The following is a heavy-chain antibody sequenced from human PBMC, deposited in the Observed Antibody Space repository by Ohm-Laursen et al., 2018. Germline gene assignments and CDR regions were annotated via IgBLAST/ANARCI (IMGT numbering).Heavy chain of an antibody. Sequence: ASVKVSCKVSGYTFTSYYMHWVRQAPGQGLEWMGIINPSGGSTSYAQKFQGRVTMTRDTSTNTVYMELSSLRSEDTAVYYCASDSGGTNNWFDPWGQGTLVTVSS. V-gene: IGHV1-46*01. J-gene: IGHJ5*02. D-gene: IGHD4-23*01. CDR3: ASDSGGTNNWFDP. CDR2: INPSGGST. CDR1: GYTFTSYY.